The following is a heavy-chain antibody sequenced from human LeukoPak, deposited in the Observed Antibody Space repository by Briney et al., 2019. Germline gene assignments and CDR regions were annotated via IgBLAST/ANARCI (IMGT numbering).Heavy chain of an antibody. D-gene: IGHD2-2*01. CDR2: IKQDGSEK. J-gene: IGHJ4*02. Sequence: GGSLRLSCAASGFTLSSYWMSWVRQAPGKGLEWVANIKQDGSEKYYVDSVKGRFTISRDNAKNSLYLQMNSLRAEDTAVYYCARDEADCSSTSCEGAPDCWGQGTLVTVSS. CDR1: GFTLSSYW. CDR3: ARDEADCSSTSCEGAPDC. V-gene: IGHV3-7*01.